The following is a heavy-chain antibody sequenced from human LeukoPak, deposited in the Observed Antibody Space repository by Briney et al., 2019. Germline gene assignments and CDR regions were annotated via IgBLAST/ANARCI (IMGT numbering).Heavy chain of an antibody. J-gene: IGHJ6*02. D-gene: IGHD6-13*01. CDR3: ARRDSSSWYLLNYYYGMDV. CDR1: GGSFSGYY. V-gene: IGHV4-34*01. Sequence: SETLSLTCAVYGGSFSGYYWSWIRQPPGKGLEWIGEINHSGSTNYNPSLKSRVTISVDTSKNQFSLKLSSVTAADTAVYYCARRDSSSWYLLNYYYGMDVWGQGTTVTVSS. CDR2: INHSGST.